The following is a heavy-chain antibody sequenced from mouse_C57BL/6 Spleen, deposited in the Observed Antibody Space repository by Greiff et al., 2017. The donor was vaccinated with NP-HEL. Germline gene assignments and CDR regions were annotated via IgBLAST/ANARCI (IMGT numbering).Heavy chain of an antibody. CDR1: GYTFTSYT. J-gene: IGHJ2*01. CDR2: INPSSGYT. V-gene: IGHV1-4*01. Sequence: QVQLKQSGAELARPGASVKMSCKASGYTFTSYTMHWVKQRPGQGLEWIGYINPSSGYTKYNQKFKDKATLTADKSSSTAYMQLSSLTSEESAVYYCARMVITTVVAYYFDYWGQGTTLTVSS. D-gene: IGHD1-1*01. CDR3: ARMVITTVVAYYFDY.